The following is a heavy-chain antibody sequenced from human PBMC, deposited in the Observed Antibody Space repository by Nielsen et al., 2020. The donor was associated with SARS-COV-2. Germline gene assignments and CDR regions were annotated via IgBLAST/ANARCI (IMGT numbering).Heavy chain of an antibody. CDR3: ARDRADIVVVPAALEYYYYGMDV. D-gene: IGHD2-2*01. CDR2: ISSSSSYI. V-gene: IGHV3-21*01. J-gene: IGHJ6*02. Sequence: VRQAPGKGLEWVSSISSSSSYIYYADSVKGRFTISRDNAKNSLYLQMNSLRAEDTAVYYCARDRADIVVVPAALEYYYYGMDVWGQGTTVTVSS.